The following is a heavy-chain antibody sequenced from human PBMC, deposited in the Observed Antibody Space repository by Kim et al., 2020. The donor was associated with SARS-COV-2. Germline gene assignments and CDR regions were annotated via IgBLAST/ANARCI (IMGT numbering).Heavy chain of an antibody. CDR2: IYQSGYT. V-gene: IGHV4-4*02. D-gene: IGHD1-26*01. CDR1: GGSISSSNW. Sequence: SETLSLTCGVSGGSISSSNWWSWVRQPPGKGLEWIGEIYQSGYTNYNPSFKSRVTISLDKSNNQFSLKLTSVTAADTAVYYCATLVGASPFDYWGQGALVTVSS. CDR3: ATLVGASPFDY. J-gene: IGHJ4*02.